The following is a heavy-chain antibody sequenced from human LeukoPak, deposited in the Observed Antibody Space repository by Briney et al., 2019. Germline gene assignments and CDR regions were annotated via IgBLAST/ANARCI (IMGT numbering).Heavy chain of an antibody. Sequence: GGSLRLSCAASGFTVSSHDIYWVRQPTGKGLEWVSGVGIAGDTYYAGSVKGRFTISRENAKNSLFLQMNSLRAGDTAVYYCARVLRGGGGFDYWGQGTLVTVSS. CDR2: VGIAGDT. CDR1: GFTVSSHD. CDR3: ARVLRGGGGFDY. J-gene: IGHJ4*02. D-gene: IGHD3-10*01. V-gene: IGHV3-13*04.